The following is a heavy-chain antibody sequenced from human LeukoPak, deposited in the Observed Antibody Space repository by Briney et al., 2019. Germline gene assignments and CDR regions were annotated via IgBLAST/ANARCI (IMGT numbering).Heavy chain of an antibody. CDR2: INSDGSNT. V-gene: IGHV3-74*01. D-gene: IGHD2-8*01. CDR1: GFTFSSYW. J-gene: IGHJ5*02. Sequence: GGSLRLSCAASGFTFSSYWMEWVRQAPGKGLVWVSRINSDGSNTTYADSVKGRFTISRGNGKNTLYLQMNSLRAEDTAVYYCARGVYGPLFDPWGQGTLVTVSS. CDR3: ARGVYGPLFDP.